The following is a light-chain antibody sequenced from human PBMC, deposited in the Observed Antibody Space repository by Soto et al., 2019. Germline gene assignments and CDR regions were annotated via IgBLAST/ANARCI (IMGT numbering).Light chain of an antibody. CDR1: QSVSNNY. Sequence: EVVLTQSPGTLSLSPRERATLSCRASQSVSNNYLAWYQHKPGQAPRLLIYGASNRAPGIPDRFSGSGSGPSFTLTFSSPDPEDLPVYYCPQNSALPRTFGQGTLVEVK. CDR3: PQNSALPRT. CDR2: GAS. J-gene: IGKJ1*01. V-gene: IGKV3-20*01.